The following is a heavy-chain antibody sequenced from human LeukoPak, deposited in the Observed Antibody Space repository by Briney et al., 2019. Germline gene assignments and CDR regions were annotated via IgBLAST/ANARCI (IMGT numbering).Heavy chain of an antibody. V-gene: IGHV1-8*03. CDR2: MNPNSGNT. CDR1: GYTFTNYD. D-gene: IGHD3-22*01. CDR3: ARRSDYYDSSAYYY. J-gene: IGHJ4*02. Sequence: GASVKVSCKASGYTFTNYDINWVRQATGPGLEWMGWMNPNSGNTGYAQKFQGRVTITRDTSIGTAYMELSSLRSDDTAVYYCARRSDYYDSSAYYYWGQGTLVTVSS.